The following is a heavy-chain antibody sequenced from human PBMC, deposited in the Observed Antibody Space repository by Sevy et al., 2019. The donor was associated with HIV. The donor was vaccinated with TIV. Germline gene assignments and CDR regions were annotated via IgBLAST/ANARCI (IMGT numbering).Heavy chain of an antibody. CDR1: GSSFSKFG. CDR2: ISSDGSDR. CDR3: TRNGGAFDNGFDP. D-gene: IGHD2-8*01. Sequence: GGSLRLSCVASGSSFSKFGMHWVRQAPGKGLEWVAVISSDGSDRDYADSVKGRFTISRDNAKNSLNLQMNSLRAEDTAVYYCTRNGGAFDNGFDPWGQGTLVTVSS. J-gene: IGHJ5*02. V-gene: IGHV3-30*03.